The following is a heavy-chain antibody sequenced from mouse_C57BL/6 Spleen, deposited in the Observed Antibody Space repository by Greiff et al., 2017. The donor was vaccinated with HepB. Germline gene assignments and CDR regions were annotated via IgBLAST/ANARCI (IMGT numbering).Heavy chain of an antibody. V-gene: IGHV5-6*01. Sequence: EVMLVESGGDLVKPGGSLKLSCAASGFTFSSYGMSWVRQTPDKRLEWVATISSGGSYTYYPDSVKGRFTISRDNAKNTLYLQMSSLKSEDTAMYYWARKGTTVVADWYFDVWGTGTTVTVSS. CDR2: ISSGGSYT. CDR3: ARKGTTVVADWYFDV. D-gene: IGHD1-1*01. J-gene: IGHJ1*03. CDR1: GFTFSSYG.